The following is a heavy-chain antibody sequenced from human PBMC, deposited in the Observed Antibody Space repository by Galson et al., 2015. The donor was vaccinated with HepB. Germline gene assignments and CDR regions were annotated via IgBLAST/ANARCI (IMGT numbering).Heavy chain of an antibody. CDR3: ARAGGFWRAFDI. J-gene: IGHJ3*02. CDR2: IEQDGSER. D-gene: IGHD3-3*01. V-gene: IGHV3-7*01. Sequence: SLRLSCAASGFNSSLYWMTWVRQAPGKGLEWVANIEQDGSERYYVDSVKGRFTISRDNAKNSLYLQINSLRAEDTAIYYCARAGGFWRAFDIWGQGTMVTVSS. CDR1: GFNSSLYW.